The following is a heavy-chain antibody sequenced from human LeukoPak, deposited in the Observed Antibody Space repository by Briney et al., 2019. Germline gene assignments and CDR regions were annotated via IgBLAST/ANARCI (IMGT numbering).Heavy chain of an antibody. D-gene: IGHD2-21*02. CDR3: TRGGGGDCYGL. CDR1: GGFISSSNW. J-gene: IGHJ2*01. V-gene: IGHV4-4*02. Sequence: PSETLSLTCAVSGGFISSSNWWSWVRHPPGTGLEWIGEIYHTGSTNYNPSLKSRVTISVDKSKNHFSLKLSSVTAADTAVYYCTRGGGGDCYGLWGRGALVTVSS. CDR2: IYHTGST.